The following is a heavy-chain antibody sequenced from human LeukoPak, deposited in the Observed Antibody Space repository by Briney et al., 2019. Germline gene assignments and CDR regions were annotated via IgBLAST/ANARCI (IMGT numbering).Heavy chain of an antibody. V-gene: IGHV3-7*03. Sequence: GGSLRLSCAASGFTFSSYWMSWVRQAPGKGLEWVANIKQDGSEKYYVDSVKGRFTISRDNAKNSLYLQKNSLRAEDTAVYYCARDKEYSSGWYYYYYGMDVWGQGTTVTVSS. CDR2: IKQDGSEK. CDR1: GFTFSSYW. J-gene: IGHJ6*02. D-gene: IGHD6-19*01. CDR3: ARDKEYSSGWYYYYYGMDV.